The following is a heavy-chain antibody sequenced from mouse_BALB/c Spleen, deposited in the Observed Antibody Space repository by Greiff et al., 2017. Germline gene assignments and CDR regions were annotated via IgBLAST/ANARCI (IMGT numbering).Heavy chain of an antibody. D-gene: IGHD2-1*01. CDR2: ISDGGGYT. CDR3: AREGDGNLDD. CDR1: GFTFSDSY. J-gene: IGHJ1*01. V-gene: IGHV5-4*02. Sequence: EVQLQQSGAGLVKPGASLKLSCAASGFTFSDSYMHWVRQTPEKSLEWVATISDGGGYTYYPDNVKGRVTISRDNAKNNLYLQMSSLKSEDTAMYYCAREGDGNLDDWGEGTTVTVSS.